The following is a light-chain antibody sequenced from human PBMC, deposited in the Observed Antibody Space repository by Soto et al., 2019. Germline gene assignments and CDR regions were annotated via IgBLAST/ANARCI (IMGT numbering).Light chain of an antibody. V-gene: IGLV2-23*02. Sequence: QSVLSQPASVSGSPGQSITISCTGISSDVGSYNLVSWYQQHPDEAPQLIIYEVSKRPSGVSNRFSGSKSGNTASLTISGPQTEDEADYYCCSYAGRSHYVFGTGTKVTVL. J-gene: IGLJ1*01. CDR1: SSDVGSYNL. CDR2: EVS. CDR3: CSYAGRSHYV.